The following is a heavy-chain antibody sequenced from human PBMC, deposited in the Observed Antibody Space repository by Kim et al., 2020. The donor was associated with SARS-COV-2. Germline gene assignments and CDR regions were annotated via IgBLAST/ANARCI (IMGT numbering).Heavy chain of an antibody. J-gene: IGHJ3*02. CDR3: ARDPSYYYDYVWGRGDAFDI. V-gene: IGHV3-7*01. CDR2: IKQDGSEK. Sequence: GGSLRLSCAASGFTFSSYWMSWVRQAPGKGLEWVANIKQDGSEKYYVDSVKGRFTISRDNAKNSLYLQMNSLRAEDTAVYYCARDPSYYYDYVWGRGDAFDIWGQGTLVTVSS. CDR1: GFTFSSYW. D-gene: IGHD3-16*01.